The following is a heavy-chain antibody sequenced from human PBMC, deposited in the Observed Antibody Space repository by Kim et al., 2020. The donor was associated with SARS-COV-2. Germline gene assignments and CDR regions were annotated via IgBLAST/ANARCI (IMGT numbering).Heavy chain of an antibody. V-gene: IGHV4-59*01. CDR3: ARDGVRGSFGY. J-gene: IGHJ4*02. CDR1: GGSISSYY. CDR2: IYYSGST. D-gene: IGHD3-16*01. Sequence: SETLSLTCTVSGGSISSYYWSWIRQPPGKGLEWIGYIYYSGSTNYNPSLKSRVTISVDTSKNQFSLKLSSVTAADTAVYYCARDGVRGSFGYWGQGTLVTVSS.